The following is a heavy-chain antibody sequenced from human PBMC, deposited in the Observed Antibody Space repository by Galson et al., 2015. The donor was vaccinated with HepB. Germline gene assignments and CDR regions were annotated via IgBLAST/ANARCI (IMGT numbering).Heavy chain of an antibody. CDR3: AGYCSGGSCYTTRPFNWFDP. V-gene: IGHV1-69*10. Sequence: SVKVSCKASGGTFSSYAISWVRQAPGQGLEWMGGIIPILGIANYAQKFQGRVTITADKSTSTAYMELSSLRSEDTAVYYCAGYCSGGSCYTTRPFNWFDPWGQGTLVTVSS. CDR1: GGTFSSYA. D-gene: IGHD2-15*01. J-gene: IGHJ5*02. CDR2: IIPILGIA.